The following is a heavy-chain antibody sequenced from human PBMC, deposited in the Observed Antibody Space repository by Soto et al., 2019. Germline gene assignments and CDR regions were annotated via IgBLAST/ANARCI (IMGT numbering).Heavy chain of an antibody. V-gene: IGHV1-18*04. CDR1: GYTLTSYY. CDR3: ARDLYPLAYYFDF. CDR2: ISGHNGNT. D-gene: IGHD2-8*01. J-gene: IGHJ4*02. Sequence: ASVKVSCKASGYTLTSYYVHWVRQAPGQGLEWLGWISGHNGNTKYAQRLKGRVTMTADTSTSTAYMELRSLRSDDTAVYYCARDLYPLAYYFDFWGQGTQVTVSS.